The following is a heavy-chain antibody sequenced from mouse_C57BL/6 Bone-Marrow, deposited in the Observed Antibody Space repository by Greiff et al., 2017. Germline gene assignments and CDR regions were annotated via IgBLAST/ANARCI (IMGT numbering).Heavy chain of an antibody. CDR2: IYPGDGDT. CDR1: GYAFSSYG. J-gene: IGHJ3*01. V-gene: IGHV1-82*01. Sequence: QVQLQQSGPELVKPGASVKISCKASGYAFSSYGMNWVKQRPGKGLAWIGRIYPGDGDTNYNGKFKGKATLTADKSSSTAYMQLSSLTSEDSAVYFCAIGEIYYYGSSLAYWGQGTLVTVSA. CDR3: AIGEIYYYGSSLAY. D-gene: IGHD1-1*01.